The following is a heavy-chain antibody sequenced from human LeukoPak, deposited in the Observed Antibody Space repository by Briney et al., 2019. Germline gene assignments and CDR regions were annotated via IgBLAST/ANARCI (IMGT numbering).Heavy chain of an antibody. Sequence: ASVKVSCKASGYIFTDYYMHWVRQAPGQELGWMGRINPNSGGTNYAQKFQGRVTMTRATSITTAYMELSRLTSDDTALYYCARTYYFGSGTYYDYWGQGTLVTVSS. J-gene: IGHJ4*02. V-gene: IGHV1-2*06. D-gene: IGHD3-10*01. CDR3: ARTYYFGSGTYYDY. CDR2: INPNSGGT. CDR1: GYIFTDYY.